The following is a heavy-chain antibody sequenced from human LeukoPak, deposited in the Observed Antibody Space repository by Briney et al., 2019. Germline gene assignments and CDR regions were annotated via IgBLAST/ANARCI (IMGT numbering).Heavy chain of an antibody. CDR3: ARDRSNYDFWSGYPS. CDR1: GFTFSSYS. V-gene: IGHV3-48*01. J-gene: IGHJ5*02. Sequence: PGGSLRLSCAASGFTFSSYSMNWVRQAPGKGLEWVSYISSSSSTIYYADSVKGRFTISRDNAKNSLYLQMNSLRAEDTAVYYCARDRSNYDFWSGYPSWGQGTLVTVSS. CDR2: ISSSSSTI. D-gene: IGHD3-3*01.